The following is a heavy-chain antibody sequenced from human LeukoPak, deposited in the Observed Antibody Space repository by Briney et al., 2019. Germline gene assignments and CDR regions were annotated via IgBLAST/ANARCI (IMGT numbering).Heavy chain of an antibody. D-gene: IGHD3-3*01. J-gene: IGHJ5*02. Sequence: SETLSLTCTVSGGSISSSSYYWGWIRQPPGKGLEWIGSIYYSGSINYNPSLKSRVTISVDTSKNQFSLKLSSVTAADTAVYYCARHFGLFDPWGQGTLVTVSS. CDR1: GGSISSSSYY. V-gene: IGHV4-39*01. CDR3: ARHFGLFDP. CDR2: IYYSGSI.